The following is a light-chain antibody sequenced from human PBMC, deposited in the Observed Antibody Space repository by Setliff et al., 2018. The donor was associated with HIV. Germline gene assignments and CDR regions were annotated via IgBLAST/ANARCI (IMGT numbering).Light chain of an antibody. CDR3: ASWDDSLKVYV. CDR2: ENT. J-gene: IGLJ1*01. Sequence: QSVLTQPPSVSGAPGQRVTMSCTGSSSNIGAGFDVHWYQHLPGRAPKLLIYENTNRPSGVPDRFSGSQSGTSASLAISGLQSEDEAEYYCASWDDSLKVYVFGSGTKVTVL. V-gene: IGLV1-40*01. CDR1: SSNIGAGFD.